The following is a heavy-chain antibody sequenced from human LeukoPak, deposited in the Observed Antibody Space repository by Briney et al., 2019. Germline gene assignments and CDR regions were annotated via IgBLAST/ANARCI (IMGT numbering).Heavy chain of an antibody. CDR3: ARDRGGSRSDC. CDR2: IYSGGTT. D-gene: IGHD6-13*01. Sequence: GGSLRLSCAASGFTVSTNYMSWVRQAPGKGLEWVSVIYSGGTTYYADSVKGRFTISRDNSKNTLYLQMNSLRAEVTAVYYCARDRGGSRSDCWGQGTLVTVSS. V-gene: IGHV3-66*01. CDR1: GFTVSTNY. J-gene: IGHJ4*02.